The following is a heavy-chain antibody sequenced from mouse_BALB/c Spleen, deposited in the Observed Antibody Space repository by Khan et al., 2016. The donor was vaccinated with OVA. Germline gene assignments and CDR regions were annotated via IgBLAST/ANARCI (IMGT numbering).Heavy chain of an antibody. D-gene: IGHD1-1*01. CDR1: GFTFSNYG. J-gene: IGHJ2*01. CDR2: ISSGGSFT. CDR3: TRSPGYYGSNFFDY. Sequence: EVELVESRGGLVKPGGSLKLSCAVSGFTFSNYGMSWVRQTPEKRLEWVATISSGGSFTYYPDSVKGRFTISRDNANNTLYLQMSSLRPEDTAMYYCTRSPGYYGSNFFDYWGQGSTLTVSS. V-gene: IGHV5-9-3*01.